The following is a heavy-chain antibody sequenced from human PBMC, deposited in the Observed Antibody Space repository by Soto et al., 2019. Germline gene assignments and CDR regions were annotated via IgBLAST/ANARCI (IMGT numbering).Heavy chain of an antibody. CDR3: ARSGYYYFDY. Sequence: GESLKISCAASGFTFSSYAMSWVRQAPGKGLEWVSAISGSGGSTYYADSVKGRFTISRDNSKNTLYLQMNSLRAEDTDVYYCARSGYYYFDYWGQGTLVTVSS. D-gene: IGHD3-3*01. CDR1: GFTFSSYA. J-gene: IGHJ4*02. V-gene: IGHV3-23*01. CDR2: ISGSGGST.